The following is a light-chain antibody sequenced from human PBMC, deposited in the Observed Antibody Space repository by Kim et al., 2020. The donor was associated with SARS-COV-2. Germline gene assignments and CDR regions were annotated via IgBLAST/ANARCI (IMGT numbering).Light chain of an antibody. V-gene: IGKV3-20*01. CDR1: QSVSRSY. Sequence: EIVLTQSPGTLSLSPGERATLSCRASQSVSRSYLAWYPQKPGQAPRLLIYGASSRATGIPDRFSGSGSGTDFTLTISRLEPEDFAVYYCQQYGSSPPYTFGQGTELEI. J-gene: IGKJ2*01. CDR3: QQYGSSPPYT. CDR2: GAS.